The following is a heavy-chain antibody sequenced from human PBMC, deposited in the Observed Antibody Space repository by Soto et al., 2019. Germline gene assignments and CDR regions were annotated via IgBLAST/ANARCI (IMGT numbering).Heavy chain of an antibody. CDR2: ISSSSSYI. Sequence: PGGSLRLSCAASGFTFSSYAMSWVRQAPGKGLEWVSSISSSSSYIYYADSVKGRFTISRDNAKNSLYLQMNSLRAEDTAVYYCARGSRARPGYYYYMDVWGKGTTVTVSS. CDR3: ARGSRARPGYYYYMDV. D-gene: IGHD6-6*01. J-gene: IGHJ6*03. V-gene: IGHV3-21*01. CDR1: GFTFSSYA.